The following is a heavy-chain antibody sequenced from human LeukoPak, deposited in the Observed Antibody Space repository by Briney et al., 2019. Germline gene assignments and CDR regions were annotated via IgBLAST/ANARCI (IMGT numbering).Heavy chain of an antibody. CDR2: ISNDGGGT. D-gene: IGHD3-22*01. V-gene: IGHV3-23*01. J-gene: IGHJ5*02. CDR1: GFTFNNYG. Sequence: GGSLRLSCAASGFTFNNYGLIWVRQAPGKGLEWVAAISNDGGGTMYAAFVEGRFTISRDNSKNTLFLQMNGLRAEDTALYYCAKGSSGYFADLWGQGTPVTVSS. CDR3: AKGSSGYFADL.